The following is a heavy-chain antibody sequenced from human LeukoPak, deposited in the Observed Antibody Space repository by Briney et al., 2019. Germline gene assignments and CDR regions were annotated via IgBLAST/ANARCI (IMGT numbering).Heavy chain of an antibody. Sequence: GRSLRLSCAASGFTFSSYGMHWVRQAPGKGLEWVAVISYDGSNKYYADSVKGRFTISRDNSKNTLYLQMNSLRAEDTAVYYCAKDRRYCSGGSCGYYFDYWGQGTLVTVSS. V-gene: IGHV3-30*18. J-gene: IGHJ4*02. CDR3: AKDRRYCSGGSCGYYFDY. D-gene: IGHD2-15*01. CDR2: ISYDGSNK. CDR1: GFTFSSYG.